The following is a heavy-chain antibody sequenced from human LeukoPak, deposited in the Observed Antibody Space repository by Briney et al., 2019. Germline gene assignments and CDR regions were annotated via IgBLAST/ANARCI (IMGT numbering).Heavy chain of an antibody. D-gene: IGHD6-13*01. J-gene: IGHJ4*02. CDR3: ARDSGIAGYYFDY. CDR1: GFTFSSFW. Sequence: GGSLRLSCAASGFTFSSFWMSWVRQSPGQGLEWVASIQQDGSERYYVDSVKGRFTISRDNAKNSLYLQMNSLTAEDTAVYYCARDSGIAGYYFDYWGQGSLVTVSS. V-gene: IGHV3-7*01. CDR2: IQQDGSER.